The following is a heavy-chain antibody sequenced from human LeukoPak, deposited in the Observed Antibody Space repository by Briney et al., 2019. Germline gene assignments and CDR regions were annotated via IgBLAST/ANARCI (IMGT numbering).Heavy chain of an antibody. D-gene: IGHD2/OR15-2a*01. V-gene: IGHV4-39*07. CDR2: IYYTGST. CDR1: GGSISSRTYY. Sequence: SETLSLTCTVSGGSISSRTYYWGWLRQPPGKGLEWIGSIYYTGSTFYNPSLKSRVTISVDSSKNQFSMKLSSVTAADAAVYFCAREWTTLGAFDIWGQGTMVTVSS. J-gene: IGHJ3*02. CDR3: AREWTTLGAFDI.